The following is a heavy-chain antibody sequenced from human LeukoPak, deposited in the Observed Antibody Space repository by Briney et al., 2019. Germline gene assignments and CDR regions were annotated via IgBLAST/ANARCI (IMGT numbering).Heavy chain of an antibody. J-gene: IGHJ4*02. CDR2: ISDDGNNI. CDR3: AKGLSESIYDALDS. CDR1: GFTFNIYS. V-gene: IGHV3-30-3*01. Sequence: GGSLRLSCVASGFTFNIYSMHWVRQAPGKGLEWVAVISDDGNNIYYADSVKGRFTISRDNSKNTLYLQMNSLRADDTAVYYCAKGLSESIYDALDSWGQGTLVIVSS. D-gene: IGHD1-26*01.